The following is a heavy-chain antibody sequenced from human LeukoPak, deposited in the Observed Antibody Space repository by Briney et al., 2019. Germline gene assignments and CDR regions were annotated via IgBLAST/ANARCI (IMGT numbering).Heavy chain of an antibody. Sequence: GGSLRLSCAASGFTFSTYWMGWVRQAPGKGPEWVGNINQDETSIYFLESVKGRFTISRDNAKKSLYLQMNSLRDEDAAVYYCANLGPPGRDHYLESWGQGTLVTVSS. J-gene: IGHJ4*02. D-gene: IGHD5-24*01. CDR2: INQDETSI. V-gene: IGHV3-7*01. CDR1: GFTFSTYW. CDR3: ANLGPPGRDHYLES.